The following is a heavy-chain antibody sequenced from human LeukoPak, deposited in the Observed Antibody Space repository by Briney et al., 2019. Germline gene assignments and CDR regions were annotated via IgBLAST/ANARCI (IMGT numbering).Heavy chain of an antibody. D-gene: IGHD2-2*01. CDR3: AKGPSTSCLVY. J-gene: IGHJ4*02. V-gene: IGHV3-30*18. CDR2: ISDDGSNK. Sequence: GGSLRLSCAASGFTFSSYGMHWVRQAPGKGLEWVAVISDDGSNKYYADSVKGRFTISRDNSKNTLYLQMNSLRAEDTAVYYCAKGPSTSCLVYWGQGTPVTASS. CDR1: GFTFSSYG.